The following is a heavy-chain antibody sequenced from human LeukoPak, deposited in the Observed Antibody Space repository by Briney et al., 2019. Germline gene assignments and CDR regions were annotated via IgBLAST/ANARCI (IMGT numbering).Heavy chain of an antibody. CDR2: IYYSGST. Sequence: SETLSLTCTVSGGSISRSSYYWGWIRQPPGKGLEWIATIYYSGSTYYNPSLKSRVTISVDTSKNQFSLKLSSVTAADTAVYYCARHEELLRNFDYWGQGTLVTVSS. CDR1: GGSISRSSYY. D-gene: IGHD1-26*01. CDR3: ARHEELLRNFDY. V-gene: IGHV4-39*01. J-gene: IGHJ4*02.